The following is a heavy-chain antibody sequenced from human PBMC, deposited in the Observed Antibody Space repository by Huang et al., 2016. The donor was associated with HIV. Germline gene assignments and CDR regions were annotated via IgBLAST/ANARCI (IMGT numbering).Heavy chain of an antibody. J-gene: IGHJ4*02. CDR3: AKEFDILTGYYPSGSDY. CDR1: KFTFSDVA. D-gene: IGHD3-9*01. Sequence: QVQLVESGGGVVQPGRSLRLSCVASKFTFSDVAMHWVRQDPGKGLGWVAVISYEGSFKSYADSVKGRFTISRDNSKKILYLQMNSLRPEDTAVYYCAKEFDILTGYYPSGSDYWGQGTLVTVSS. CDR2: ISYEGSFK. V-gene: IGHV3-30*18.